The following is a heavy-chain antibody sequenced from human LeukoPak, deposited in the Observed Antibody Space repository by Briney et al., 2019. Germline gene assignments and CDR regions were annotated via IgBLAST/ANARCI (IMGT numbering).Heavy chain of an antibody. CDR1: GFTFSSYA. V-gene: IGHV3-23*01. D-gene: IGHD3-22*01. Sequence: PGGSLRLSCAASGFTFSSYAMVSVRQAPGQGLEWVSAMSGSGGRSHYADSVKGRFTISRDNSKTTLYLQMNSLRAEDTAVYYCAKGVYYDSSGYENYFDYWGQGTLVTVSS. CDR3: AKGVYYDSSGYENYFDY. J-gene: IGHJ4*02. CDR2: MSGSGGRS.